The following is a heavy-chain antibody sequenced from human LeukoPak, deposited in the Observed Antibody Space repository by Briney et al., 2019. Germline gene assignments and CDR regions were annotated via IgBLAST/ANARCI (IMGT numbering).Heavy chain of an antibody. CDR2: IYYSGST. J-gene: IGHJ4*02. D-gene: IGHD4-17*01. V-gene: IGHV4-59*01. CDR1: GGSISGYY. CDR3: ARGYGDPDY. Sequence: SETLSLTCTVSGGSISGYYWSWIRQPPGKGLEWIGYIYYSGSTNYNPSLKSRVTISVDTSKKQFSLKLSSVTAADTAVYYCARGYGDPDYWGQGTLVTVSS.